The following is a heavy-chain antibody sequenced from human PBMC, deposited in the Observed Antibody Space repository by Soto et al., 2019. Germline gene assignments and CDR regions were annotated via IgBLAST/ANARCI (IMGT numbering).Heavy chain of an antibody. CDR3: ARGQLMVYATIYYYYYGMDV. J-gene: IGHJ6*02. V-gene: IGHV1-8*01. CDR1: GYTFTSYD. D-gene: IGHD2-8*01. CDR2: MNPNSGNT. Sequence: VASVKVSCKASGYTFTSYDINWVRQATGQGLEWMGWMNPNSGNTGYAQKFQGRVTMTRNTSISTAYMELSSLRSEDTAVYYCARGQLMVYATIYYYYYGMDVWGQGTTVTVSS.